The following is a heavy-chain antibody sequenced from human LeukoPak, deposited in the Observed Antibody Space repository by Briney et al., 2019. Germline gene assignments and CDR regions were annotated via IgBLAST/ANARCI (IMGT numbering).Heavy chain of an antibody. J-gene: IGHJ6*02. V-gene: IGHV3-30-3*01. CDR1: GFTFSSYA. CDR2: ISYDGSNK. D-gene: IGHD2-15*01. CDR3: ARESPGIVVVVGGMDV. Sequence: GRPLRLSCAASGFTFSSYAMHWVRHAPGKGLEWVAVISYDGSNKYYADSVKGRFTISRDNSKTTLYLQMNSLRAEDTAVYDCARESPGIVVVVGGMDVWGQGTTVTVSS.